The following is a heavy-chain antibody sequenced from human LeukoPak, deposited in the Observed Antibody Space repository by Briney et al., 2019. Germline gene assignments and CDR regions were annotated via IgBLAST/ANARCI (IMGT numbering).Heavy chain of an antibody. CDR2: IKQDGSEK. D-gene: IGHD5-24*01. Sequence: GGSLRLSCAASGFTFSNDWMSWVRQAPGKGLEWVANIKQDGSEKYYVDSVEGRFTISRDNAKNSLYLQMNSLRAEDTAVYYCARRRDGGFDYWGQGTLVTVSS. CDR1: GFTFSNDW. CDR3: ARRRDGGFDY. V-gene: IGHV3-7*01. J-gene: IGHJ4*02.